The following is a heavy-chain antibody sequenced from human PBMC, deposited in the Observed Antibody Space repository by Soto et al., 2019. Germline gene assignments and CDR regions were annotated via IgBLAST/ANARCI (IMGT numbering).Heavy chain of an antibody. J-gene: IGHJ4*02. Sequence: VLLVQSGAEVKKPGSSVKISCKASGGSFGNSAINWVRQTPGQGLEWLGGFIPVYRTLNYAQKFQGRVTITADESTGTAYMTLNSLASNDTAVYYCATGVIWIGYFTVDSWGQGTRVTVSS. CDR2: FIPVYRTL. CDR3: ATGVIWIGYFTVDS. V-gene: IGHV1-69*01. CDR1: GGSFGNSA. D-gene: IGHD3-3*01.